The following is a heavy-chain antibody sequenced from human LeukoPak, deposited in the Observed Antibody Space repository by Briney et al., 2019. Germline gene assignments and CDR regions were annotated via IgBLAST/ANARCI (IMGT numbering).Heavy chain of an antibody. D-gene: IGHD2-15*01. Sequence: GGSLRLSCAASGFTFSSYAMSWVRQAPGKGLEWVSAISGSGGSTYYADSVKGRFTISRDNSKNTLYLQMNSLRAEDTAVYYCALRGIVVVLAAPIDIGGKETRVPVP. CDR2: ISGSGGST. V-gene: IGHV3-23*01. J-gene: IGHJ3*02. CDR3: ALRGIVVVLAAPIDI. CDR1: GFTFSSYA.